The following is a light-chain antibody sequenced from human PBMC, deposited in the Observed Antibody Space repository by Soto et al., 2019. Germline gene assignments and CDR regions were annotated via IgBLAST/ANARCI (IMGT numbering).Light chain of an antibody. CDR2: GVT. CDR3: QSYDSSLSVSYV. CDR1: SSDIGGYDY. J-gene: IGLJ1*01. Sequence: QSALTQPASVSGSPGQSITISCTGTSSDIGGYDYVSWYQHHPGKAPKFIIYGVTNRPSGVSHRFSGSKSANTASLTISGLQAEDEADYYCQSYDSSLSVSYVFGTGTKLTVL. V-gene: IGLV2-14*01.